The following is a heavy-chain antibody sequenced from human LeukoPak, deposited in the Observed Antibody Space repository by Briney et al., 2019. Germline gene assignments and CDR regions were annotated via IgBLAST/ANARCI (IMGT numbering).Heavy chain of an antibody. V-gene: IGHV4-59*01. J-gene: IGHJ3*02. CDR3: ARDLPEQDAFDI. CDR1: GGSISSYY. Sequence: PSDTLSLTCTVSGGSISSYYWSWIRQPPGKGLEWIGYIYYSGSTNYNPSLKSRVTISVDTSKNQFSLKLSSVTAADTAVYYCARDLPEQDAFDIWGQGTMVTVSS. D-gene: IGHD1-14*01. CDR2: IYYSGST.